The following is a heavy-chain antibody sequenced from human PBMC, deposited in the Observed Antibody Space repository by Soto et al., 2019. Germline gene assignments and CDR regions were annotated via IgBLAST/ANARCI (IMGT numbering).Heavy chain of an antibody. J-gene: IGHJ4*02. CDR2: IHHTGNT. D-gene: IGHD1-20*01. V-gene: IGHV4-34*01. CDR1: GGSFSGYY. CDR3: ARLSGITGPFDY. Sequence: SETLSLTCAVYGGSFSGYYWSWIRQPPGKGLEWIGQIHHTGNTNYSPSLRSRITISLDTSKNQFSLKLSSVTAADTAIYYCARLSGITGPFDYWGQGTLVTVSS.